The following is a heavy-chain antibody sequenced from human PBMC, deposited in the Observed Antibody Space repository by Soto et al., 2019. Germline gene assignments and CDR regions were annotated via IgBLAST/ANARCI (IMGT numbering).Heavy chain of an antibody. CDR2: ISSSSTYI. D-gene: IGHD3-22*01. Sequence: EVQLVESGGGLVKPGGSLRLSCAASGFTFSSHSMNWVRQAPGKGLEWVSSISSSSTYIYYADSVKGRFTISRENAKNSLYLQMNSLRAEDTAVYYCASHPRDSSGYWYYFDYWGQGTLVTVSS. V-gene: IGHV3-21*01. J-gene: IGHJ4*02. CDR1: GFTFSSHS. CDR3: ASHPRDSSGYWYYFDY.